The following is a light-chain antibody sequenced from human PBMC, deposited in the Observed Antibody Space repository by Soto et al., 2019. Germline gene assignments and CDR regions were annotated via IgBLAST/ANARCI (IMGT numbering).Light chain of an antibody. V-gene: IGKV1-5*01. Sequence: DIQMTQSPSTLSASVGDRVTITCRASQSISSRLAWYKQKPGKAPKILIYDASNLESGVPSRFSGSGSGTEFTLTISSLKPDDFATYYCQQYNSYSLTFGGGTKVEIK. CDR3: QQYNSYSLT. J-gene: IGKJ4*01. CDR1: QSISSR. CDR2: DAS.